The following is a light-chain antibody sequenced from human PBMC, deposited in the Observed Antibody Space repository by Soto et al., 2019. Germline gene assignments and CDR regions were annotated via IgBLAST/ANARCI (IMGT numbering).Light chain of an antibody. J-gene: IGKJ5*01. CDR2: GAS. CDR3: QQYNSWPIT. CDR1: LPITTY. V-gene: IGKV1-39*01. Sequence: DIQMTQSPSSLSASVGDRVTITCRASLPITTYLNWFQQKPGKAPKLLIYGASTLQTGVPSRFNGGGSGTDFTLTISGLQSEDFAVYYCQQYNSWPITFGQGTRLENK.